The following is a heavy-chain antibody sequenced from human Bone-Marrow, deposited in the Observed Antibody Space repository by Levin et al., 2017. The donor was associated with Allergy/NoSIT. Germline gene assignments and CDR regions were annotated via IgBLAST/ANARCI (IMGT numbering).Heavy chain of an antibody. Sequence: ASVKVSCKASGGTFSTYDIHWVRQAPGQGLEWMGGIIPLFGRKNYAQKLQGRVTITADQSTATVYMELSGLRSEDTAIYYCARGFFDSWSSSSVPVQFFDPWGLGTPVTVSS. V-gene: IGHV1-69*13. CDR3: ARGFFDSWSSSSVPVQFFDP. D-gene: IGHD3-10*01. J-gene: IGHJ5*02. CDR1: GGTFSTYD. CDR2: IIPLFGRK.